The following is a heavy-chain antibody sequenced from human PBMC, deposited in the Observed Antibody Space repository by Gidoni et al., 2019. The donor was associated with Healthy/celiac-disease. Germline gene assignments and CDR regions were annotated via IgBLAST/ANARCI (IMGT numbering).Heavy chain of an antibody. CDR3: ARQKGDYYDSSGAIDAFDI. V-gene: IGHV3-13*04. CDR1: GFPFRSSA. CDR2: IGTAGDT. J-gene: IGHJ3*02. Sequence: EVQLVESGGGLVQPVWSLSLSCSASGFPFRSSALHWVRPATGKGLEWVSAIGTAGDTYYPGSVKGRLTISRENAKNSLYLQMNSLRAGDTAVYYCARQKGDYYDSSGAIDAFDIWGQGTMVTVSS. D-gene: IGHD3-22*01.